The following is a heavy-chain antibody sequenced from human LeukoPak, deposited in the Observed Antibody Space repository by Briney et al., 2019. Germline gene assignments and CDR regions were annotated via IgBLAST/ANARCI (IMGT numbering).Heavy chain of an antibody. D-gene: IGHD1-1*01. Sequence: SETLSLTCSASGGSICSYFWRWIRQPPGKGLEWIGSMYYTGSTNYNPSLKSRVTISVDTSKTQYSLKLSSVTAADTAVYYRARHQVQLELFDYWGQGTLVTVSS. V-gene: IGHV4-59*08. CDR3: ARHQVQLELFDY. CDR2: MYYTGST. J-gene: IGHJ4*02. CDR1: GGSICSYF.